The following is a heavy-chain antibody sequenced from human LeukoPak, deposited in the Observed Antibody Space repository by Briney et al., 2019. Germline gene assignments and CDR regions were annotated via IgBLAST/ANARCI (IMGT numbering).Heavy chain of an antibody. Sequence: GGSLRLSCAASGFTFDDYAMHLVRQAPGKGLEWVSGISWNSGSIGYADSVKGRFTISRDNAKNSLYLQMNSLRAEDTALYYCAKDVRGYSSGWYVDAFDIWGQGTMVTVSS. D-gene: IGHD6-19*01. CDR2: ISWNSGSI. CDR3: AKDVRGYSSGWYVDAFDI. J-gene: IGHJ3*02. V-gene: IGHV3-9*01. CDR1: GFTFDDYA.